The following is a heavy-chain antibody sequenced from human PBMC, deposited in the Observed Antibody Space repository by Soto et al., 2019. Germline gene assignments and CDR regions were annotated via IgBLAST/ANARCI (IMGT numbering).Heavy chain of an antibody. D-gene: IGHD3-10*01. CDR2: IYHSGTT. V-gene: IGHV4-31*03. Sequence: QVQLQESGPGLVKPSETLSLSCNVSGGSISSDDFFWSWVRQHPARGLEWIGYIYHSGTTYYNPSLQCRITISMDTSKTQFSLKLRSVTAADTAVYFCAGDEAHGSGLSGGMDVWGQGTAVTVS. CDR1: GGSISSDDFF. J-gene: IGHJ6*02. CDR3: AGDEAHGSGLSGGMDV.